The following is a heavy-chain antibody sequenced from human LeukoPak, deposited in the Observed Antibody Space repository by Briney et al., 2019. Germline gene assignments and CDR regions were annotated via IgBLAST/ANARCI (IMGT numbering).Heavy chain of an antibody. V-gene: IGHV4-34*01. CDR1: GGSFSGYY. Sequence: PSETLSLTCAVYGGSFSGYYWSWIRQPPGKGLEWIGEINHSGSTNYNPSLKSRVTISVDTSKNQFSLKLSSVTAADTAVYYCARGGLDSTLRYWGQGTLVTVSS. CDR3: ARGGLDSTLRY. J-gene: IGHJ4*02. D-gene: IGHD3-9*01. CDR2: INHSGST.